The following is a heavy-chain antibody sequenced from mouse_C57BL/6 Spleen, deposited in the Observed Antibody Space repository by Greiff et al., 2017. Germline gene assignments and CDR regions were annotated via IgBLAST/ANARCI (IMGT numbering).Heavy chain of an antibody. CDR2: IRNKANNHAT. Sequence: EVKLVESGGGLVQPGGSMKLSCAASGFTFSDAWMDWVRQSPEKGLEWVAEIRNKANNHATYYAESVKGRFTISRDDSKSSVYLQMNSLRAEDTGIYYCTLSLYYDYEDYFDYWGQGTTLTVSS. D-gene: IGHD2-4*01. J-gene: IGHJ2*01. CDR1: GFTFSDAW. V-gene: IGHV6-6*01. CDR3: TLSLYYDYEDYFDY.